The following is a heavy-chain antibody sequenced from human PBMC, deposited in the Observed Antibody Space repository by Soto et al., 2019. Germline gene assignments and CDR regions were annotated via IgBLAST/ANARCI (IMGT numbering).Heavy chain of an antibody. CDR2: IWFYGSNK. J-gene: IGHJ4*02. Sequence: PGGSLRLSCVASGFTFRTYGMHWVRQAPGKGLEWVAVIWFYGSNKYYANSAKGRVTSPRDNSKNTLYLQMNSLRAEDTALYYGVRWSIPGSSWGRWYYFDYWGQGTLVTVSS. CDR3: VRWSIPGSSWGRWYYFDY. D-gene: IGHD6-13*01. CDR1: GFTFRTYG. V-gene: IGHV3-33*01.